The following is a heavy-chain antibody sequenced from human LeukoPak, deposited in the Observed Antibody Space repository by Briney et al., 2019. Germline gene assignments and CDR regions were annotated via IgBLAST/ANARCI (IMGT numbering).Heavy chain of an antibody. CDR3: ASNPIYYYDSSGLDY. CDR2: IYYSWST. V-gene: IGHV4-39*06. J-gene: IGHJ4*02. CDR1: GGSISSSSNY. Sequence: PSETLSLTCTVSGGSISSSSNYWGWIRQPPGKGLEWTGSIYYSWSTYYNPSLNSRVTISVDTSKNQFPLKLSSVTAADTAVYYCASNPIYYYDSSGLDYWGQGTLVSVFS. D-gene: IGHD3-22*01.